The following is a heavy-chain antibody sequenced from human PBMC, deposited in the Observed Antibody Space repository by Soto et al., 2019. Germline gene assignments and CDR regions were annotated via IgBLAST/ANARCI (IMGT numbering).Heavy chain of an antibody. D-gene: IGHD3-22*01. V-gene: IGHV1-24*01. CDR1: GYTLTELS. CDR2: FDPEDREP. Sequence: GASVKVSLKFSGYTLTELSMNWVRQAPGKGLEWMGSFDPEDREPIYAQKFQGRVTMTEDTSTDTAYMELSSLRSEDTAVYYCATDLSDSSGYHLDYWGQGTLVTVSS. CDR3: ATDLSDSSGYHLDY. J-gene: IGHJ4*02.